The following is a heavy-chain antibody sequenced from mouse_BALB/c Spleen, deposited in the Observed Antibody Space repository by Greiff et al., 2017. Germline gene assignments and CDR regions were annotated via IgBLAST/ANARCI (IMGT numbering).Heavy chain of an antibody. V-gene: IGHV1S41*01. CDR2: IAPGSGST. J-gene: IGHJ3*01. CDR1: GYTFTSYW. Sequence: DLVKPGASVKLSCKASGYTFTSYWINWIKQRPGQGLEWIGRIAPGSGSTYYNEMFKGKATLTVDTSSSTAYIQLSSLSSEDSAVYFCAREGAYGYFSYWGQGTLVTVSA. CDR3: AREGAYGYFSY. D-gene: IGHD2-2*01.